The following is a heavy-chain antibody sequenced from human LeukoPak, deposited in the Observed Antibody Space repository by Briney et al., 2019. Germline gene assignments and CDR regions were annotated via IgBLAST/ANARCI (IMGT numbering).Heavy chain of an antibody. Sequence: GESLTLSCAASGFTFGDYVMIWVRQAPGKGLEWVSGITASGDRTFYGASVRRRFTVSRDNSKNMLYLQMNSLRVDDTAVYYCARHRYYDFWSGLFDYWGQGTLVTVSS. CDR2: ITASGDRT. V-gene: IGHV3-23*01. CDR1: GFTFGDYV. J-gene: IGHJ4*02. CDR3: ARHRYYDFWSGLFDY. D-gene: IGHD3-3*01.